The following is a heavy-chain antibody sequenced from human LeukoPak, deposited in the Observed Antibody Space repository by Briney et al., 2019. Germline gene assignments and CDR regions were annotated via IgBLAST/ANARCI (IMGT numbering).Heavy chain of an antibody. Sequence: SETLSLTCAAYGGSFSGYYWSWIRQPPGKGLEWVGEINHNGSTNYNPSLKSRVTISVDTSKNQSSLKLSSMTAADTAVYYCARGRYDFWSGYMGVGFDYWGQGTLVTVSS. CDR1: GGSFSGYY. CDR2: INHNGST. D-gene: IGHD3-3*01. CDR3: ARGRYDFWSGYMGVGFDY. V-gene: IGHV4-34*01. J-gene: IGHJ4*02.